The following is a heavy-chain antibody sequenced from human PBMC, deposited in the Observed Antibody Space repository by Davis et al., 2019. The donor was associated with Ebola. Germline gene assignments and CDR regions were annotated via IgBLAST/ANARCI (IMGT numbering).Heavy chain of an antibody. V-gene: IGHV3-33*01. CDR2: IWYDGSNK. CDR3: ARDRETTVTTDYIYYYYYGMDV. Sequence: GESLKISCAASGFTFSSYGMHWVRQAPGKGLEWVAVIWYDGSNKYYADSVKGRFTISRDNSKSTLYLQMNSLRAEDTAVYYCARDRETTVTTDYIYYYYYGMDVWGQGTTVTVSS. J-gene: IGHJ6*02. CDR1: GFTFSSYG. D-gene: IGHD4-17*01.